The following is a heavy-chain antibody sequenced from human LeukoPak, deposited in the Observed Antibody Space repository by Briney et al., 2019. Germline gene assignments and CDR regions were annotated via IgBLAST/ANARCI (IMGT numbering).Heavy chain of an antibody. V-gene: IGHV3-23*01. CDR1: GFTFSSYG. CDR3: AKGSGSTGYYHTFDY. Sequence: GGSLRLSCAASGFTFSSYGMSWVRQAPGKGLEWVSAISGSGGSTYYADSVKGRFTISRDNSKNTLYLQMNSLRAEDTAVYYCAKGSGSTGYYHTFDYWGQGTLVTVSS. J-gene: IGHJ4*02. D-gene: IGHD3-9*01. CDR2: ISGSGGST.